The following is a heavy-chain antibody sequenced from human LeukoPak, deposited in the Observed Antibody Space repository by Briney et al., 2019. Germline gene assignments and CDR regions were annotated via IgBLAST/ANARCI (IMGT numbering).Heavy chain of an antibody. V-gene: IGHV3-74*01. J-gene: IGHJ3*02. CDR2: INADGSTT. CDR3: AREGDSSGWHGAFDI. D-gene: IGHD6-19*01. Sequence: GGSLRLSCAASGFTFSSYWMHRVRQAPGKGLVWVSRINADGSTTTYADSVKGRFTISRDNAKNTLYLQMNSLRAEDTAVYYCAREGDSSGWHGAFDIWGQGTMVTVSS. CDR1: GFTFSSYW.